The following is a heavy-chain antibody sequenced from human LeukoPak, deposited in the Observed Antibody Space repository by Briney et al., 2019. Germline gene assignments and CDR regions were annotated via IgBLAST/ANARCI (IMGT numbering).Heavy chain of an antibody. V-gene: IGHV3-30*04. CDR1: GFTFSSYA. CDR2: ISYDGSNK. CDR3: ARDRQWLVSFLVGY. J-gene: IGHJ4*02. D-gene: IGHD6-19*01. Sequence: GGSLRLSCAASGFTFSSYAMHWVRQAPGKGLEWVAVISYDGSNKCYADSVKGRFTISRDNSKNTLYLQMNSLRAEDTAVYYCARDRQWLVSFLVGYWGQGTLVTVSS.